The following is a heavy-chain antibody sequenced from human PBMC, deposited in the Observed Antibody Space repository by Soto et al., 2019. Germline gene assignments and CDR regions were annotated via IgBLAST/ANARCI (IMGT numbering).Heavy chain of an antibody. CDR1: GFTFSSYA. CDR2: INTSGGST. J-gene: IGHJ4*02. D-gene: IGHD3-16*01. Sequence: EVQLLESGGGLVQPGGSLRLSCAASGFTFSSYAMSWVRQAPGKGLEWVSTINTSGGSTYYADSVKGRFTIPSDNSKNLLYLQTTSPRAEDTAVSYCTKDAPPLARWGQGTLVTVSS. V-gene: IGHV3-23*01. CDR3: TKDAPPLAR.